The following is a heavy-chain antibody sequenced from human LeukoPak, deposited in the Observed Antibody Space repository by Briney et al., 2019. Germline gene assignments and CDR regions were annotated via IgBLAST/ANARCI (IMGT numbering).Heavy chain of an antibody. CDR3: ARGGSVSMITFGGVIVIPPDY. J-gene: IGHJ4*02. CDR1: GYTFTSYY. V-gene: IGHV1-46*01. D-gene: IGHD3-16*02. Sequence: ASVTVSCTASGYTFTSYYMHWVRQAPGQGLEWMGIINPSGGSTSYAQKFQGRVTMTRDTSTSTVYMELSSLRSEDTAVYYCARGGSVSMITFGGVIVIPPDYWGQGTLVTVSS. CDR2: INPSGGST.